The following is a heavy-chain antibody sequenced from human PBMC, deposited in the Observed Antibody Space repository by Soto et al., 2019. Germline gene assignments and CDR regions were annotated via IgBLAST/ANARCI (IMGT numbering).Heavy chain of an antibody. D-gene: IGHD3-22*01. CDR3: ARGSYYYDRSGYYHY. CDR2: IYYSGST. Sequence: QVQLQESGPGLVKPSQTLSLTCTVSGGSISSGDYYWSWIRQPPGKGLGWIGSIYYSGSTYYNPSLNGRVTISVDTSKNQFSLKLSSVTAADTAVYYCARGSYYYDRSGYYHYWGQGTLVTVSS. J-gene: IGHJ4*02. CDR1: GGSISSGDYY. V-gene: IGHV4-30-4*01.